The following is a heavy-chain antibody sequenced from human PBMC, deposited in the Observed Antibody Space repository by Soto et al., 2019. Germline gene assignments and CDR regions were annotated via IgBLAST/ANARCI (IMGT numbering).Heavy chain of an antibody. Sequence: PSETLSLTCTVSGGSISSSSYYWGWIRQPPGKGLEWIGSIYYSGSTYYNPSLKSRVTISVDTSKNQFSLKLSSVTAADTAVYYCARRVATIKKNYYFDYWGQGTLVTVSS. V-gene: IGHV4-39*01. CDR3: ARRVATIKKNYYFDY. J-gene: IGHJ4*02. CDR2: IYYSGST. D-gene: IGHD5-12*01. CDR1: GGSISSSSYY.